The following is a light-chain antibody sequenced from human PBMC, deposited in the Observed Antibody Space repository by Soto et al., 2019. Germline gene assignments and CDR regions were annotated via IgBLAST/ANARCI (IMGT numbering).Light chain of an antibody. J-gene: IGKJ5*01. Sequence: EIVLTQSPGTLSFSPGERSTLPCSPSQSVSSNLAWYQQKPGQAPRLLIYGASTRATGIPARFSGSGSGTDFTLTISSLEPEDFAVYYCQQRSNWPPEITFGQGTRLEIK. CDR3: QQRSNWPPEIT. CDR1: QSVSSN. V-gene: IGKV3-11*01. CDR2: GAS.